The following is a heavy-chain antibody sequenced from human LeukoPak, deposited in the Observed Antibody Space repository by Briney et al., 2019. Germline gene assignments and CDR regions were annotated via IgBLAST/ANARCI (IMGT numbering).Heavy chain of an antibody. CDR2: IIPIFGTA. V-gene: IGHV1-69*13. CDR1: GGTFSSYA. CDR3: ARGDLSGYYPYYYYYYGMDV. J-gene: IGHJ6*02. Sequence: AASVKVSCKASGGTFSSYAISWVRQAPGQGLEWMGGIIPIFGTANYAQKFQGRVTITADESTSTAYMELSSLRSEDTAVYYCARGDLSGYYPYYYYYYGMDVWGQGTTVTVSS. D-gene: IGHD3-22*01.